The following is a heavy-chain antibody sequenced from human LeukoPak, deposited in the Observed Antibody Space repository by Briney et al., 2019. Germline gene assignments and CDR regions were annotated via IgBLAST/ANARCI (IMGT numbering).Heavy chain of an antibody. CDR3: AKDGSWGDYYFYFYMDV. V-gene: IGHV3-23*01. D-gene: IGHD3-16*01. CDR1: GSGLTFGNFG. Sequence: PGGSLRLSCEASGSGLTFGNFGMSWVRQAPGKGLEWLSGISGSGYYTYYADSVKGRFTISGDNSKNTVYIQMNSLRAEDTAVYYCAKDGSWGDYYFYFYMDVWGKGTTVTVSS. J-gene: IGHJ6*03. CDR2: ISGSGYYT.